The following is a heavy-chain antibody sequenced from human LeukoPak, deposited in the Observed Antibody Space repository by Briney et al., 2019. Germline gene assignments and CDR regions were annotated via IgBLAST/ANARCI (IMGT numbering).Heavy chain of an antibody. CDR1: GFTFSSYE. D-gene: IGHD3-10*01. J-gene: IGHJ4*02. CDR3: AREGSTYGSGVDY. Sequence: GGSLRLSCAASGFTFSSYEMNWVRQAPGKGLEWVSYISSSGSTIYYAESVKGRFTISRDNAKNSLYLQMNSLRDEDTAVYYCAREGSTYGSGVDYWGQGTLVTVSS. CDR2: ISSSGSTI. V-gene: IGHV3-48*03.